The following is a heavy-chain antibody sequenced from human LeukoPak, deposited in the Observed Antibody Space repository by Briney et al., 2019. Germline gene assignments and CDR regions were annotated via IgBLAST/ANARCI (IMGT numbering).Heavy chain of an antibody. CDR3: ARAVVALDY. J-gene: IGHJ4*02. Sequence: GGSLRHSCAASGFTFSSYSMNWVRQAPGKGLEWVSSISSSSSYIYYADSVKGRFTISRDNAKNSLYLQMNSLRAENTAVYDCARAVVALDYSGQGTLVTVSS. CDR1: GFTFSSYS. V-gene: IGHV3-21*01. CDR2: ISSSSSYI. D-gene: IGHD5-12*01.